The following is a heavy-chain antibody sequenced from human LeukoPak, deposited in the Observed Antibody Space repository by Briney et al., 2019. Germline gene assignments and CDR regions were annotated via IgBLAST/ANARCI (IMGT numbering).Heavy chain of an antibody. CDR3: ARDSVRTAALGSYWYYYMDV. CDR1: GGTFSSYA. J-gene: IGHJ6*03. CDR2: IIPIFGTA. D-gene: IGHD6-13*01. Sequence: SVKVSCKASGGTFSSYAISWVRQAPGQGLEWMGGIIPIFGTANYAQKFQGRVTITTDESTSTAYMELSSLRSEDTAVYYCARDSVRTAALGSYWYYYMDVWGKGTTVTVSS. V-gene: IGHV1-69*05.